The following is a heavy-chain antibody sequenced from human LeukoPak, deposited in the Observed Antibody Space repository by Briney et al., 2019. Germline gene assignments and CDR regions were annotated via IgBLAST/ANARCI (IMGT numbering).Heavy chain of an antibody. CDR1: GYIFSSYA. D-gene: IGHD4-11*01. J-gene: IGHJ3*02. Sequence: ASVKVSCKASGYIFSSYAITWVRQAPGQGLEWMGWISVYNGNTKYAQKVQGRVTMTTDTSTSTAYMELRSLRSEDMAVYYCARETRDDAFDIWGQGTMVTVSS. CDR2: ISVYNGNT. CDR3: ARETRDDAFDI. V-gene: IGHV1-18*03.